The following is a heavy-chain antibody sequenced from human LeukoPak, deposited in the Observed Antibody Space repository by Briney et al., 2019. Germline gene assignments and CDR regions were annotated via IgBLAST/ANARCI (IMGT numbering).Heavy chain of an antibody. CDR1: GFCFSTYA. V-gene: IGHV3-49*04. Sequence: GGSLRLSCAASGFCFSTYAMHWVRQPPGKGLEWVGFITSKPYGEATHYAASVSGRFTFSRDDSKSVAYLQMNSLKTEDTAVYYCVRHDGMILPVWGQGTLVTVSS. CDR3: VRHDGMILPV. J-gene: IGHJ4*02. CDR2: ITSKPYGEAT. D-gene: IGHD3/OR15-3a*01.